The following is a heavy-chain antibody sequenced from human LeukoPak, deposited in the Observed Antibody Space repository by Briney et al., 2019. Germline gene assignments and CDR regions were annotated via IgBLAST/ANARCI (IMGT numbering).Heavy chain of an antibody. J-gene: IGHJ4*02. Sequence: GGSLRLSCAASGFTFSSYSMNWVRQAPGKGLEWVSYISSSSSTIYYADSVKGRFTISRDNAKNSLYLQMTSLRAEDTAVYYCARTPLYCSSTSCLSSPPYYFDYWGQGTLVTVSS. CDR2: ISSSSSTI. V-gene: IGHV3-48*04. D-gene: IGHD2-2*01. CDR3: ARTPLYCSSTSCLSSPPYYFDY. CDR1: GFTFSSYS.